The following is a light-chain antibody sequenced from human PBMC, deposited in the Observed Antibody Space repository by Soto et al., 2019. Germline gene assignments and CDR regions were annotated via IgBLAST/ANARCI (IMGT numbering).Light chain of an antibody. CDR2: DAS. V-gene: IGKV3-11*01. Sequence: EIVLTQSPATLSLSPGERATLSCRASQNINNFLAWYQQRPGQAPRLLIYDASNRATGIPARFSGSGSGTDFTLTISSLEPEDFVVYYCQQRGYWPTFGQGTKVDIK. CDR3: QQRGYWPT. CDR1: QNINNF. J-gene: IGKJ1*01.